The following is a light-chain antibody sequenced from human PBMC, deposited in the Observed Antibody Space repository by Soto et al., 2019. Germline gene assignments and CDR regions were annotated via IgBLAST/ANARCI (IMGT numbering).Light chain of an antibody. CDR2: AAS. J-gene: IGKJ1*01. CDR3: QQYNNWWT. CDR1: QGISSY. Sequence: AIRMTQSPSSFSASTGDRVTITCRASQGISSYLAWYQQKPGKAPKLLIYAASTLQSGVPSRFSGSGSGTDFTLTISCLQSEDFATYYCQQYNNWWTFGQGTKVEIK. V-gene: IGKV1-8*01.